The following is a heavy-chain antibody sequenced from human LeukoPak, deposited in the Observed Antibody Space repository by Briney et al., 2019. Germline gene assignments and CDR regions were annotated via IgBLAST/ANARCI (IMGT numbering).Heavy chain of an antibody. CDR2: IYPGDSDI. D-gene: IGHD1-1*01. CDR3: ARDHGTGPINWYFDL. V-gene: IGHV5-51*01. Sequence: GESLKISCKGSGHSFTSYWIGWVRQMPGKGLEWMGIIYPGDSDIRYSPPFQGQVTISADKSISTAYLQWSSLKASDTAMYYCARDHGTGPINWYFDLWGRGTLVTVSS. CDR1: GHSFTSYW. J-gene: IGHJ2*01.